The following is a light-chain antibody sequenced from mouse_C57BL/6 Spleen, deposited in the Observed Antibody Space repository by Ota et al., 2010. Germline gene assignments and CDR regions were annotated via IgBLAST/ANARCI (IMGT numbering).Light chain of an antibody. V-gene: IGKV4-57*01. CDR2: STS. Sequence: IVLTQSPAIMSASPGEKVTITCSASSSVSYMHWFQQKPGTSPKLWIYSTSNLASGVPARFSGSGSGTSYSLTISRMEAEDAATYYCQQRSSYPPTFGAGTKLXLK. CDR1: SSVSY. J-gene: IGKJ5*01. CDR3: QQRSSYPPT.